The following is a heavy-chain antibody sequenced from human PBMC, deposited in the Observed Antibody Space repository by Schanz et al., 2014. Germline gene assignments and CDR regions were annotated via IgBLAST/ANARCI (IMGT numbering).Heavy chain of an antibody. CDR1: GYTFTGYH. D-gene: IGHD3-9*01. CDR3: AFDRDDAYDI. Sequence: QVQLVQSGAEVKKPGASVKVSCKASGYTFTGYHMHWVRQAPGQGLEWMGRINPNSGAANYAQKFQGRVTLTRDTSRSTAYMDLSSLISEDTAVYYCAFDRDDAYDIWGQGTTVTVSS. CDR2: INPNSGAA. J-gene: IGHJ3*02. V-gene: IGHV1-2*06.